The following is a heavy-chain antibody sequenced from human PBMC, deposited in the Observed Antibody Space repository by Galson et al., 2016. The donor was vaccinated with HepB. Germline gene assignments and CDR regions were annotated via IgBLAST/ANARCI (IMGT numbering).Heavy chain of an antibody. V-gene: IGHV3-23*01. Sequence: SLRLSCAASGFTFSPYAMSWVRQAPGQGLEWVSIISSGAYKTYYADSVKGRFTISRDDSKDSLYLQMNSLRAEDTALYYCAKAKDRGYDSGCLDNWGQGTLVIVSS. J-gene: IGHJ4*02. CDR1: GFTFSPYA. CDR2: ISSGAYKT. D-gene: IGHD6-19*01. CDR3: AKAKDRGYDSGCLDN.